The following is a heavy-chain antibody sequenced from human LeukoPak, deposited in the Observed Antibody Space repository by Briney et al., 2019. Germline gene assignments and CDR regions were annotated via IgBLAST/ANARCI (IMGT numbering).Heavy chain of an antibody. Sequence: GGSLRLSCAASGFTFSSYSMNWVRQAPGKGLEWVSSISSSSSYMYYADSVKGRFTISRDNAKNSLYLQMNSLRAEDTAVYYCARGRGCSSTSCSTGFDYWGQGTLVTVSS. V-gene: IGHV3-21*01. D-gene: IGHD2-2*01. J-gene: IGHJ4*02. CDR2: ISSSSSYM. CDR3: ARGRGCSSTSCSTGFDY. CDR1: GFTFSSYS.